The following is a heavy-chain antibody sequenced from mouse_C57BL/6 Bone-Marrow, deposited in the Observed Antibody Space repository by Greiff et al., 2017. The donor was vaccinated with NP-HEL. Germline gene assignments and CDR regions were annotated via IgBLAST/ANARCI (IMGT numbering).Heavy chain of an antibody. CDR3: VRHFYDYPAWFAY. Sequence: EVQRVESGGGLVQPKGSLKLSCAASGFSFNTYAMNWVRQAPGKGLEWVARIRSKSNNYATYYADSVKDRFTISRDDSESMLYLQMNNLKTEDTAMYYCVRHFYDYPAWFAYWGQGTLVTVSA. D-gene: IGHD2-4*01. J-gene: IGHJ3*01. V-gene: IGHV10-1*01. CDR1: GFSFNTYA. CDR2: IRSKSNNYAT.